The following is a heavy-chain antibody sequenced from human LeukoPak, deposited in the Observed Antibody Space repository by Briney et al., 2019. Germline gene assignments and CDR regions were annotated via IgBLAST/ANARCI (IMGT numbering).Heavy chain of an antibody. J-gene: IGHJ4*02. CDR2: IIPIFGTA. Sequence: ASVKVSCKASGGTFSSYAISWVRQAPGQGLEWMGGIIPIFGTANYAQKFQGRVTITADESTSTAYMELSSLRSEDTAVYYCAMERTRLLWFGDLTFDYWGQGTLVTVSS. CDR1: GGTFSSYA. V-gene: IGHV1-69*13. D-gene: IGHD3-10*01. CDR3: AMERTRLLWFGDLTFDY.